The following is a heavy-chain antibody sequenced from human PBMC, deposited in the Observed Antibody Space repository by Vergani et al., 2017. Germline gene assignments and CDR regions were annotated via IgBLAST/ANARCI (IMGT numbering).Heavy chain of an antibody. V-gene: IGHV3-9*01. D-gene: IGHD6-13*01. Sequence: EVQLVESGGGLVQPGRSLRLSCAASGFTFDDYAMHWVRQAPGKGLEWVSAISGSGGSTYYADSVKGRFTISRDNAKNSLYLQMNSLRAEDTAVYYCARDYSSSWYGIGYWGQGTLVTVSS. CDR1: GFTFDDYA. CDR3: ARDYSSSWYGIGY. J-gene: IGHJ4*02. CDR2: ISGSGGST.